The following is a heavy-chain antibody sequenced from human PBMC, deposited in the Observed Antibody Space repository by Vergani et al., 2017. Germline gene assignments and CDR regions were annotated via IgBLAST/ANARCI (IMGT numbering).Heavy chain of an antibody. J-gene: IGHJ6*02. CDR2: ISGSGRTT. CDR1: GFTFSNFA. D-gene: IGHD2/OR15-2a*01. CDR3: ANSVIAVNVGVAYFGMDV. Sequence: EVQLLESGGGLVQPGGSLRLSCAASGFTFSNFAISWVRQAPGKGLEWVSGISGSGRTTYYAASVKGRFTISRDNSKNTLYLQMNSLRAEDTAVYYCANSVIAVNVGVAYFGMDVLGRGTTVTVSS. V-gene: IGHV3-23*01.